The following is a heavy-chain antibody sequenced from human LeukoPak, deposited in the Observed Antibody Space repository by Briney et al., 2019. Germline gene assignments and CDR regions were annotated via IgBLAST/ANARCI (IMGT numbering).Heavy chain of an antibody. J-gene: IGHJ5*02. V-gene: IGHV4-34*01. D-gene: IGHD6-13*01. Sequence: PSETLSLTCAVYGGSFSGYYWSWIRQPPGKGLEWIGEIDHSGSTNYNPSLKSRVTISVDTSKNQFSLKLSSVTAADTAVYYCAARGPLGEYSSSWYNWFDPSGQGTLVTVSS. CDR1: GGSFSGYY. CDR3: AARGPLGEYSSSWYNWFDP. CDR2: IDHSGST.